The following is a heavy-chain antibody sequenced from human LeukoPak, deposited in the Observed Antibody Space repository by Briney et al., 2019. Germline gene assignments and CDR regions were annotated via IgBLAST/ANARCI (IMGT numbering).Heavy chain of an antibody. CDR1: GFTFSSYG. CDR3: ARDTQLYDSSGYYFDY. J-gene: IGHJ4*02. Sequence: PGRSLRLSCAASGFTFSSYGMHWVRQAPGKGLEWVAVIWYDGSNKYYADSVKGRFTISRDNSKNTLYLQMNSLRAEDTAVYYCARDTQLYDSSGYYFDYWGQGTLVIVSS. D-gene: IGHD3-22*01. CDR2: IWYDGSNK. V-gene: IGHV3-33*01.